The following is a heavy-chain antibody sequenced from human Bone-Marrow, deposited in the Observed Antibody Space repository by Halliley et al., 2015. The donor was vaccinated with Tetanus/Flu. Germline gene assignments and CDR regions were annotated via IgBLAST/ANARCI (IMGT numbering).Heavy chain of an antibody. CDR3: VKDCLGGDCSYE. J-gene: IGHJ4*02. D-gene: IGHD2-21*02. CDR2: ISGYGDDA. Sequence: WVSAISGYGDDAYYAEFVKGRFTISKDQSKNTLYLQMNSLRAEDTAIYYCVKDCLGGDCSYEWGQGTLVTVSS. V-gene: IGHV3-23*01.